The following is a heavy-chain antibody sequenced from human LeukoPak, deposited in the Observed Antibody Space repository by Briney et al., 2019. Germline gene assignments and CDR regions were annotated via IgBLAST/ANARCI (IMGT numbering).Heavy chain of an antibody. V-gene: IGHV3-23*01. CDR1: GFTLSNYA. CDR2: INGSGDKT. J-gene: IGHJ4*02. Sequence: GGSLRLSCAASGFTLSNYAMNWVRQAPGKGLEWVSSINGSGDKTYYADSVKGRFSISRDNSKNTLYLQMNSLRAEDTAVYYCAKPAKTDSADYWGQGTLVTVSS. D-gene: IGHD1-14*01. CDR3: AKPAKTDSADY.